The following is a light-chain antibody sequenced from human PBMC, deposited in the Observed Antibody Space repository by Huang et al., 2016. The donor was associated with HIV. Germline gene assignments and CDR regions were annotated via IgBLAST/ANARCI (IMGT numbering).Light chain of an antibody. CDR1: QSVTIW. CDR2: KAS. CDR3: QQYSRSAT. J-gene: IGKJ2*01. V-gene: IGKV1-5*03. Sequence: DIQMTQSPSTLSAAVGDRFTITCRASQSVTIWLAWFQQKPGKAPKLLIYKASTLESGVPSRFSGSGSGTEFTLTIDSLQPDDVATYYCQQYSRSATFGQGTKLETK.